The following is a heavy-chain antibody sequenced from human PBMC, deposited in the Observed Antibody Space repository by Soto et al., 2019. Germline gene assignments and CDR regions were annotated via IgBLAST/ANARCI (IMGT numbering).Heavy chain of an antibody. D-gene: IGHD4-17*01. J-gene: IGHJ4*02. Sequence: QVLLVESGGGVVQPGKSLRLSCAASGFTFSAYAMHWVRQAPGKGLEWLTFLSYDGTNKHSADAVKGRFTISRDNSKSTLFLQMNSLRREDTAVYYCARAGGDYGDYVLDSWGQGTLVTVSS. CDR2: LSYDGTNK. CDR3: ARAGGDYGDYVLDS. V-gene: IGHV3-30-3*01. CDR1: GFTFSAYA.